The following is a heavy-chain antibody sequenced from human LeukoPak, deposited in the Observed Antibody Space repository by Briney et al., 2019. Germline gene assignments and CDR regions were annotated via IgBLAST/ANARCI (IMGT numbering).Heavy chain of an antibody. Sequence: SETLSLTCTASGGSISSYYWSWIRQPPGKGLEWIGYIYYSGSTNYNPSLKSRVTISVDTSKNQFSLKLSSVTAADTAVYYCARGSDFWSGYYPFDYWGQGTLVTVSS. CDR1: GGSISSYY. CDR3: ARGSDFWSGYYPFDY. D-gene: IGHD3-3*01. J-gene: IGHJ4*02. CDR2: IYYSGST. V-gene: IGHV4-59*01.